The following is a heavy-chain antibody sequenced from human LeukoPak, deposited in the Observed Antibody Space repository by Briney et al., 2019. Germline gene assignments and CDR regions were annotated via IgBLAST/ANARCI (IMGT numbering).Heavy chain of an antibody. D-gene: IGHD2-2*01. CDR3: ARDLLGCSSTSCYAGWFDP. Sequence: ASVKVSCKASGYTFTGYYMHWVRQAPGQGLEWMGWINPNSGGTNYAQKFQGRVTMTRDTSISTAYMELSRLRSDDTAVYYCARDLLGCSSTSCYAGWFDPWGQGTLVTVSS. V-gene: IGHV1-2*02. CDR1: GYTFTGYY. J-gene: IGHJ5*02. CDR2: INPNSGGT.